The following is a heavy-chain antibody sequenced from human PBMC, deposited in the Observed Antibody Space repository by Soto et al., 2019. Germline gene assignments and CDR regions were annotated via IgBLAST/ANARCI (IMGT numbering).Heavy chain of an antibody. CDR3: ARHLGAMCRATALGLDA. D-gene: IGHD1-26*01. CDR1: GGTFSSYA. Sequence: SVKVSCKASGGTFSSYAINWVRQAPGQGLEWLGGIIPVLGAANYSPGFQGRVTIAADESTRTIYMQLSGLRSEDTAVYYWARHLGAMCRATALGLDAWGHGTAV. CDR2: IIPVLGAA. J-gene: IGHJ6*02. V-gene: IGHV1-69*13.